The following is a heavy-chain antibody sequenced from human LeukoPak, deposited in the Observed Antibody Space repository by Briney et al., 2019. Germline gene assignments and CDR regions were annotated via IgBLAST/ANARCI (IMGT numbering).Heavy chain of an antibody. D-gene: IGHD2-2*01. CDR1: GYTFTSYY. J-gene: IGHJ4*02. V-gene: IGHV1-46*01. CDR3: ARAQLPPDFGY. Sequence: ASVKVSCKASGYTFTSYYMHWVRQAPGQGLEWMGIINPSGGSTSYAQKFQGRVTMTRDMSTSTVYMELSSLRSEDTAVYYCARAQLPPDFGYWGQGTLVTVSS. CDR2: INPSGGST.